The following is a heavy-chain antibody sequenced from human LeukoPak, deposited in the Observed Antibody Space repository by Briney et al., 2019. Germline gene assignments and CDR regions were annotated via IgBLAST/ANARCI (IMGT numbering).Heavy chain of an antibody. CDR1: GGTFSSYT. CDR2: IIPILGIA. V-gene: IGHV1-69*02. D-gene: IGHD1-26*01. J-gene: IGHJ4*02. CDR3: ARGPPYSGSSHFDY. Sequence: SVKVSCKASGGTFSSYTISWVRQAPGQGLEWMGRIIPILGIADYAQKFQGRVTITADKSTSTAYMELSSLRSEDTAVYYCARGPPYSGSSHFDYWGQGTLVTVSS.